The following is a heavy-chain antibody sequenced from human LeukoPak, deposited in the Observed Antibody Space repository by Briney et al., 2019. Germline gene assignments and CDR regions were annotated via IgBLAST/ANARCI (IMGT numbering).Heavy chain of an antibody. Sequence: GESLRLSCAASGFTFSSYAMSWVRQAPGKGLEWVSAISGSGGSTYYADSVKGRFTISRDNSKNTLYLQMNSLRAEDTAVYYCAKDPIGYCSSTSCYWGQGTLVTVSS. CDR1: GFTFSSYA. CDR3: AKDPIGYCSSTSCY. V-gene: IGHV3-23*01. J-gene: IGHJ4*02. CDR2: ISGSGGST. D-gene: IGHD2-2*01.